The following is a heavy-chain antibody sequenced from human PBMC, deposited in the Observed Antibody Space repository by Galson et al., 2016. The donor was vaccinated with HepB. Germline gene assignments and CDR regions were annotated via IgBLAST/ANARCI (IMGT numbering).Heavy chain of an antibody. CDR3: ARAGGILGVIGFDY. V-gene: IGHV1-3*01. Sequence: SVKVSCKASGYTFTSCPIHWVRQAPGQGLEWMGWINAGNGNAKYSQKFQGRVTITWDTSASTAYMELSNLKSEDTAVYYCARAGGILGVIGFDYWGQGTLVTVSS. J-gene: IGHJ4*02. D-gene: IGHD3-10*01. CDR1: GYTFTSCP. CDR2: INAGNGNA.